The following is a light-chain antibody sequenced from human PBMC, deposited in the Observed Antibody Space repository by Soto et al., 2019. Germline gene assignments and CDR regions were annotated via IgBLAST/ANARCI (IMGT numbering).Light chain of an antibody. J-gene: IGKJ1*01. V-gene: IGKV3-15*01. Sequence: EVVMTQSPVTLSVSPGERATLSCRASQSVSNNLAWYQHKPGQPPSLLIYGASTRATGIPARFSGSGSGTEFTLTISGLQSEDFAVYYCQQYNNLPRTFGQGTKVEVK. CDR3: QQYNNLPRT. CDR1: QSVSNN. CDR2: GAS.